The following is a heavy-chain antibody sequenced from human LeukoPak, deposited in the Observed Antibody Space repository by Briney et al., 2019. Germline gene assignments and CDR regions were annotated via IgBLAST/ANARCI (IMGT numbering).Heavy chain of an antibody. J-gene: IGHJ4*02. Sequence: SETLSLTCTVSGGSISSYYWSWIRQPPGKGLEWIGYIYYSGSTNYNPSLKSRVTISVDTSKNQFSLKLSSVTAADTAVYYCAGTPNYYYYDSSGYLYYFDYWGQGTLVTVSS. D-gene: IGHD3-22*01. CDR2: IYYSGST. V-gene: IGHV4-59*08. CDR3: AGTPNYYYYDSSGYLYYFDY. CDR1: GGSISSYY.